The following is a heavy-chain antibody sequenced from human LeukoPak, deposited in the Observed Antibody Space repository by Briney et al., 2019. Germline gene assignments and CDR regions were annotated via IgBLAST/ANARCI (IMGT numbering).Heavy chain of an antibody. J-gene: IGHJ3*02. CDR1: GYTFMNFY. V-gene: IGHV1-46*01. Sequence: ASVKVSCKASGYTFMNFYIHRVRQAPGQGLEWMGVINPSGGSTDYSQKFQGRVTMTRDTTTSTVYMELSSLRSEDTAVYYCARPLAPVMLNALDIWGQGTMVTVSS. D-gene: IGHD2-8*01. CDR3: ARPLAPVMLNALDI. CDR2: INPSGGST.